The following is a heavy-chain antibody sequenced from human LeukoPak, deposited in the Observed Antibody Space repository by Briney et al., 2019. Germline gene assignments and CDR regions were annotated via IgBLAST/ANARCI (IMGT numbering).Heavy chain of an antibody. J-gene: IGHJ6*03. CDR2: IYSAGST. CDR3: ARAKGNWKYQYYYYMDV. D-gene: IGHD1-7*01. CDR1: GFTVSGNY. Sequence: GGSLRLSCAASGFTVSGNYMSWVRQAPGTGLEWVSVIYSAGSTYYADSVKGRFTISRDNSKNTLYLQMNSLRVEDTAVYYCARAKGNWKYQYYYYMDVWGKGTTVTVSS. V-gene: IGHV3-53*01.